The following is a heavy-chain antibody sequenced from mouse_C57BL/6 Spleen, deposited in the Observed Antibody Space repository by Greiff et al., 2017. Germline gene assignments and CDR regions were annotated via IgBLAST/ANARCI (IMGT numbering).Heavy chain of an antibody. CDR3: ARSIYYYGSSYVHYAMDY. V-gene: IGHV1-78*01. J-gene: IGHJ4*01. CDR2: IYPRDGST. Sequence: VKVVESDAELVKPGASVKISCKVSGYTFTDHTIHWMKQRPEQGLEWIGYIYPRDGSTKYNEKFKGKATLTADKSSSTAYMQLNSLTSEDSAVYFCARSIYYYGSSYVHYAMDYWGQGTSVTVSS. D-gene: IGHD1-1*01. CDR1: GYTFTDHT.